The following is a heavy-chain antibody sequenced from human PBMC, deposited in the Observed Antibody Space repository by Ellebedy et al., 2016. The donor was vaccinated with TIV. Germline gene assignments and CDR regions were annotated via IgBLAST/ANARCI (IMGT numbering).Heavy chain of an antibody. CDR1: GFTVSSNY. CDR2: IYSGGSI. Sequence: GGSLRLSCAASGFTVSSNYMSWVRQAPGKGLEWVSIIYSGGSIYYADSVKGRFTISRDISKNTLYLQMNSLRAEDTAVYYCARGPSSGYHIHYFDYWGQGTLVTVSS. J-gene: IGHJ4*02. V-gene: IGHV3-53*01. CDR3: ARGPSSGYHIHYFDY. D-gene: IGHD3-22*01.